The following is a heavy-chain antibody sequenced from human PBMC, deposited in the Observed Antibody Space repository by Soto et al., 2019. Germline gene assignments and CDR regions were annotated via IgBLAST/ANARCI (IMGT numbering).Heavy chain of an antibody. CDR2: ISYDGSNK. CDR1: GFTFTNYA. V-gene: IGHV3-30-3*01. D-gene: IGHD3-22*01. Sequence: QVQLVESGGGVVQPGRSLRLSCAASGFTFTNYAMHWVRQAPGKGLEWVAVISYDGSNKYYAESVKGRFTISRDNSKNTLDLQMNSLRAEDTAVYYCVRDREYYYDSSGYYNFDYWGQGTLVTVSS. J-gene: IGHJ4*02. CDR3: VRDREYYYDSSGYYNFDY.